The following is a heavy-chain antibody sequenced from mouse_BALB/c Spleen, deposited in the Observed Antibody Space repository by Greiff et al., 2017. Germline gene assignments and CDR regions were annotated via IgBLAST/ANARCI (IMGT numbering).Heavy chain of an antibody. J-gene: IGHJ4*01. CDR1: GYTFTSYY. CDR3: TRHYGSSLYAMDY. V-gene: IGHV1S81*02. Sequence: VKLQQPGAELVKPGASVKLSCKASGYTFTSYYMYWVKQRPGQGLEWIGGINPSNGGTNFNEKFKSKATLTVDKSSSTAYMQLSSLTSEDSAVYYCTRHYGSSLYAMDYWGQGTSVTVSS. D-gene: IGHD1-1*01. CDR2: INPSNGGT.